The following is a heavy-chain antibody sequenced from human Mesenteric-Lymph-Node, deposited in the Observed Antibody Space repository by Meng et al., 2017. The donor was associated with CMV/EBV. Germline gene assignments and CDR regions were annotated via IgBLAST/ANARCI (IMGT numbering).Heavy chain of an antibody. CDR2: INPNTGDT. CDR1: GYTFSGYY. V-gene: IGHV1-2*02. J-gene: IGHJ4*02. D-gene: IGHD3-10*02. CDR3: ARVWPDSYVYYFDV. Sequence: ASVKVSCKASGYTFSGYYIHWVRQAPGQGLEWMGWINPNTGDTSYSQRFQGRVTMTRDTSMSTVYMELSSLRSEDTAVYYCARVWPDSYVYYFDVWGQGTLVTVSS.